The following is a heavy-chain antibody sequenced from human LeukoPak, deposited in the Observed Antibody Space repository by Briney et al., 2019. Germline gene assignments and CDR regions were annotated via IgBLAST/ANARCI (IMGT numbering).Heavy chain of an antibody. CDR3: ARVGSGSYGHAFDI. CDR1: GGSISSGGYY. J-gene: IGHJ3*02. Sequence: SETLSLTCTVSGGSISSGGYYWSWIRQHPGKGLEWIGYIYYSGSTYYNPSLKSRVTISVDTSKNQFSLKLSSVTAADTAVYYCARVGSGSYGHAFDIWGQGTMVTVSS. D-gene: IGHD1-26*01. CDR2: IYYSGST. V-gene: IGHV4-31*03.